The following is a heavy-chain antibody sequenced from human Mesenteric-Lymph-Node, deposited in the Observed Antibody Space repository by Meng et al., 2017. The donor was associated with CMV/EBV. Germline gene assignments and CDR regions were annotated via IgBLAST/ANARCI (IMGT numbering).Heavy chain of an antibody. V-gene: IGHV4-31*03. CDR2: IYYSGTA. Sequence: TVAGDSISGAGYYCSWIRQHPGKGLEWIGYIYYSGTASYNPSLKSRVTMSVDTSKNQFSLKLTSVTAADTALYYCAIDTSGYSSFHYWGQGTLVTVSS. CDR1: GDSISGAGYY. J-gene: IGHJ4*02. D-gene: IGHD3-22*01. CDR3: AIDTSGYSSFHY.